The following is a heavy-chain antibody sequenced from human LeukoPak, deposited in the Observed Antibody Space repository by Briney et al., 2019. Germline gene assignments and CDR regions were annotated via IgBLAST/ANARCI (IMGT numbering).Heavy chain of an antibody. Sequence: GGSLRLSCAASRFTYSSHAMLWVRQARGKGRKWVSAISGRGDSTSYADSVEGRFTISRDNSRNTLYLQMNTLRAEDTAVYYCAKAIAAPVWYFDLWGRGTLVTVSS. V-gene: IGHV3-23*01. CDR2: ISGRGDST. D-gene: IGHD6-13*01. J-gene: IGHJ2*01. CDR1: RFTYSSHA. CDR3: AKAIAAPVWYFDL.